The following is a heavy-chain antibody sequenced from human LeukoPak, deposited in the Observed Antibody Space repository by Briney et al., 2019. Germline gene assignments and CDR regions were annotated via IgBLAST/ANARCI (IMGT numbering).Heavy chain of an antibody. D-gene: IGHD3-22*01. CDR1: GFTFSIYE. Sequence: PGGSLRLSCTASGFTFSIYEMTWVRQVPGKGLEWVSYIDSSAETSYYMDSVKGRFTISRDSAKNSLYLQMNSLRAEDMALYYCAKDTSSGYYGLFDYWGQGTLVAVSS. CDR3: AKDTSSGYYGLFDY. J-gene: IGHJ4*02. V-gene: IGHV3-48*03. CDR2: IDSSAETS.